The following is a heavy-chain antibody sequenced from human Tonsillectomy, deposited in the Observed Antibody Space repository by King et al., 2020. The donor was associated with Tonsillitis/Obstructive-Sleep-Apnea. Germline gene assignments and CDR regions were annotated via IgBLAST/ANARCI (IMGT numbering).Heavy chain of an antibody. CDR3: ARTISYYDFWSGNYRLGDFDY. CDR1: GFSLSSARMG. Sequence: VTLKESGPALVKPTETLTLTCTVSGFSLSSARMGVSWIRQPPGKALEWLAHIFSNDEKSYNPSLKSRPTVSRDTSKSQVVLTMTDMDPVDTATYFCARTISYYDFWSGNYRLGDFDYWGQGTLVTVSS. D-gene: IGHD3-3*01. J-gene: IGHJ4*02. V-gene: IGHV2-26*01. CDR2: IFSNDEK.